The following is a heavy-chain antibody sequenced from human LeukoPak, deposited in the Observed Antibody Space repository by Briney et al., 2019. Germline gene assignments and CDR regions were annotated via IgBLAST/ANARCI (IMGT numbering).Heavy chain of an antibody. V-gene: IGHV3-73*01. J-gene: IGHJ6*03. Sequence: GGSLRLSCAASGFTLSDHFMDWVRQASGKGLEWVGRIRSKANSYATAYAASVKGRFTISRDDSKNTAYLQMNSLKTEDTAVYYCTSFGITGTTEGGYYYYMDVWGKGTTVTVSS. CDR2: IRSKANSYAT. D-gene: IGHD1-7*01. CDR1: GFTLSDHF. CDR3: TSFGITGTTEGGYYYYMDV.